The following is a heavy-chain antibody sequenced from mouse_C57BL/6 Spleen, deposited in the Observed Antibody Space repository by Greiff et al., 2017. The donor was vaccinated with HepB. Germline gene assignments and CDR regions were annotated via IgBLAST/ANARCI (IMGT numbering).Heavy chain of an antibody. CDR3: ALYGKRDYYAMDY. J-gene: IGHJ4*01. D-gene: IGHD2-1*01. V-gene: IGHV1-22*01. CDR2: INPNNGGT. Sequence: EVQLQQSGPELLKPGASVKMSCKASGYPFPDSNMHWVKQSHGKSLGWIGYINPNNGGTTYNQKFKGKATLTVNKSSSTAYMELRSLTSEDSAVYYCALYGKRDYYAMDYWGQGTSVTVSS. CDR1: GYPFPDSN.